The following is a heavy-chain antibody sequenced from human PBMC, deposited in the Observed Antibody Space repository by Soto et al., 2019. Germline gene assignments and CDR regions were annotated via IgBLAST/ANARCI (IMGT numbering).Heavy chain of an antibody. V-gene: IGHV3-33*01. CDR3: SIHQGGIVGAFCDAFDI. J-gene: IGHJ3*02. CDR2: IWYDGSNK. Sequence: ACASCGFRVKSYGIDLARQKTGKGLEWVAVIWYDGSNKYYADSGKGRFTISRDNSKNTLYLQMNSLRAEDTAVYYCSIHQGGIVGAFCDAFDILVQRSIVLVTS. D-gene: IGHD1-26*01. CDR1: GFRVKSYG.